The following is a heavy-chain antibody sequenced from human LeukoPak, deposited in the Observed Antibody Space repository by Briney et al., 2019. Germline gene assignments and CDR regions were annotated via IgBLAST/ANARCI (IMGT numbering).Heavy chain of an antibody. CDR3: ARDRGATVTAIFDY. V-gene: IGHV1-18*01. CDR2: ISAYNGNT. Sequence: ASVKVSCRASGYTFTSYGISWVRQAAGQGLEWVGWISAYNGNTNYSQKLQGRVTMTTDTSTSTAYMELRSLRSDDTAVYYCARDRGATVTAIFDYWGQGTLVTVSS. J-gene: IGHJ4*02. D-gene: IGHD4-17*01. CDR1: GYTFTSYG.